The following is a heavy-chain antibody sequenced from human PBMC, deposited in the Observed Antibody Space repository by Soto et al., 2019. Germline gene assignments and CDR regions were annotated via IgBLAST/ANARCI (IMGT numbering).Heavy chain of an antibody. CDR2: MNPESRNT. J-gene: IGHJ4*02. CDR1: GYTFTSYD. CDR3: ARFVRHQLPTIDF. Sequence: GASVTVSCKASGYTFTSYDINWVRQATGQGLEWMGWMNPESRNTGYAQKFQGRVTMTRDTSISTAYMELSSLTSEDTAVYYCARFVRHQLPTIDFWGQGTLVTVS. D-gene: IGHD2-2*01. V-gene: IGHV1-8*01.